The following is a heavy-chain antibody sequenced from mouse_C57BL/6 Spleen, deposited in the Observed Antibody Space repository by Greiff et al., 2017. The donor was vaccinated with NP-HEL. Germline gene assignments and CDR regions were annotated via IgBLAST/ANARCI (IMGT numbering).Heavy chain of an antibody. V-gene: IGHV1-72*01. D-gene: IGHD2-2*01. Sequence: QVQLKQPGAELVKPGASVKLSCKASGYTFTSYWMHWVKQRPGRGLEWIGRIDPNSGGTKYNEKFKSKATLTVDKPSSTAYMQLSSLTSEDSAVYYCARSTMVMSYWYFDVWGTGTTVTVSS. CDR2: IDPNSGGT. CDR3: ARSTMVMSYWYFDV. CDR1: GYTFTSYW. J-gene: IGHJ1*03.